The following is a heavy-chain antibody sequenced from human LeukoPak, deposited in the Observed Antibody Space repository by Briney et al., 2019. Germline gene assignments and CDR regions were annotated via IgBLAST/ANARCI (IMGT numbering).Heavy chain of an antibody. CDR3: AKGPTAYYYYYMDV. CDR2: ISGSGINS. D-gene: IGHD5-18*01. Sequence: GGSLRLSCVASGFTFSDHAMSWVRQVPGKGLEWVSAISGSGINSYYADSVKGRFTISRDNSKNTLYLQMNSLRAEDTAVYYCAKGPTAYYYYYMDVWGKGTTVTVSS. CDR1: GFTFSDHA. J-gene: IGHJ6*03. V-gene: IGHV3-23*01.